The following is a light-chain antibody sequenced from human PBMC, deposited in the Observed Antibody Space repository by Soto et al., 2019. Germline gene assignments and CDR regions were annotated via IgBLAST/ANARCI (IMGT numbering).Light chain of an antibody. V-gene: IGKV3-20*01. J-gene: IGKJ1*01. CDR1: QSVTSGD. Sequence: EIVLTQSPGTLSLSPGERATLSCRASQSVTSGDLAWYQLKPGQAPRLLMYGASRRITGVPDRFSGSGSGTDFTLTISRLQPEDFAVYYCQQYGNFPRTFGQGTKVEIK. CDR3: QQYGNFPRT. CDR2: GAS.